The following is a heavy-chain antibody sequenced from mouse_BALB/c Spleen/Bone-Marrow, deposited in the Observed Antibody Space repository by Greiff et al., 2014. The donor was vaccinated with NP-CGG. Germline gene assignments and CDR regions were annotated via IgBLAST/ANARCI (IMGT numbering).Heavy chain of an antibody. CDR1: GYAFSSYW. CDR3: AKSGYGSFDY. CDR2: IYPGDGDT. D-gene: IGHD1-1*01. J-gene: IGHJ2*01. Sequence: QVQLKESGAELVRPGSSVKISCKASGYAFSSYWVNWVGQRPGQGLEWIGQIYPGDGDTNYNGKFKDKATLTADKSSSTAYMQLSSLTSEASAVYFCAKSGYGSFDYWGQGTTLTVSS. V-gene: IGHV1-80*01.